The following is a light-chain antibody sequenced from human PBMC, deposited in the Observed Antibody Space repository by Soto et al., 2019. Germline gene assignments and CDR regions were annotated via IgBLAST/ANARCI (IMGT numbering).Light chain of an antibody. J-gene: IGLJ1*01. CDR3: NSYTGSSTYV. V-gene: IGLV2-18*02. CDR1: SSDVGSYNR. CDR2: EVS. Sequence: QSALTQPPSVSGSPGQSVAISCTGTSSDVGSYNRVSWYQQPPGAAPKLMIYEVSNRPPGVPDRCSGSKSGNTASLTISGLQAEDEADYYCNSYTGSSTYVFGTGTKLTVL.